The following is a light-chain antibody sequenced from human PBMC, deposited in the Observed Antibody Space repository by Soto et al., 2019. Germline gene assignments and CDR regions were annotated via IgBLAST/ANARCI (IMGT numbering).Light chain of an antibody. J-gene: IGLJ3*02. V-gene: IGLV2-14*01. CDR3: SSYTSSTTSV. CDR1: SSDIGGYKY. CDR2: EVS. Sequence: QSALTQPASVSGSPGQSITISCTGTSSDIGGYKYVSWYHQHPGKAPKVIIYEVSIRPSGISNRFSGSKSGNTASLTISGLQAEDEADYYCSSYTSSTTSVFGGGTKLTVL.